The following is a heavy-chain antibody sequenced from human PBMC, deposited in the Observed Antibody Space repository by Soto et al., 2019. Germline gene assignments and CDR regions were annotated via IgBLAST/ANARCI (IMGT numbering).Heavy chain of an antibody. Sequence: QVTLKESGPVLVKPTETLTLRCTVSGLSITDSEMGVSWISQPPGQPLEWLAHIDSSGEKSYRTFLKSRLAISKDTSKSQIVLTMTNMDPADTRTYYCARRHLAVAVSPWFDPWGQGIPVTVSS. CDR3: ARRHLAVAVSPWFDP. V-gene: IGHV2-26*01. CDR1: GLSITDSEMG. CDR2: IDSSGEK. J-gene: IGHJ5*02. D-gene: IGHD6-19*01.